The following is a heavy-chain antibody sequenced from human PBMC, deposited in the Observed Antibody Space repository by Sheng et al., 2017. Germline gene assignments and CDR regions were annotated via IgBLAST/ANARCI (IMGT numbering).Heavy chain of an antibody. CDR1: GFTFSNNE. CDR2: ISSSGGTI. J-gene: IGHJ4*01. V-gene: IGHV3-48*03. Sequence: EVQMLESGGGLVQPGGSLTLSCATSGFTFSNNEMNWVRQAPGKGPEWLAYISSSGGTINYADSVMGRFTISRDDAKTSLYLQMNSLRADDTAAYYCVQGNCGSDCYRRWGHGTLVTVSS. D-gene: IGHD2-21*01. CDR3: VQGNCGSDCYRR.